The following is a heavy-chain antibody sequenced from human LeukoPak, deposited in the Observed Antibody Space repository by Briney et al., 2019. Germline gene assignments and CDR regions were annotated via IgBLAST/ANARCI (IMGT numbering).Heavy chain of an antibody. CDR3: ARDEKRWLQPYYFDY. D-gene: IGHD5-24*01. V-gene: IGHV1-2*02. CDR2: INPNSGGT. CDR1: RYTFTGYY. J-gene: IGHJ4*02. Sequence: ASVKVSCKASRYTFTGYYMHWVRQAPGQGLEWMGWINPNSGGTNYAQKFQGRVTMTRDTSISTAYMELSRLRSDDTAVYYCARDEKRWLQPYYFDYWGQGTLVTVSS.